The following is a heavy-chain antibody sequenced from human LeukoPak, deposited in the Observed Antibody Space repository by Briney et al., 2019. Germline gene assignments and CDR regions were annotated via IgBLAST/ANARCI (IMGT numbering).Heavy chain of an antibody. Sequence: PGGSLRLSCAASGFTFSSYAMHWVRQAPGKGLEWVAVISYDGSNKYYADSVKGRFTISRDNSKNTLYLQMNSLRAEDTAVYYCARDRPQSYYDFWSGYTFDYWGQGTLVTVSS. J-gene: IGHJ4*02. CDR3: ARDRPQSYYDFWSGYTFDY. CDR2: ISYDGSNK. D-gene: IGHD3-3*01. CDR1: GFTFSSYA. V-gene: IGHV3-30-3*01.